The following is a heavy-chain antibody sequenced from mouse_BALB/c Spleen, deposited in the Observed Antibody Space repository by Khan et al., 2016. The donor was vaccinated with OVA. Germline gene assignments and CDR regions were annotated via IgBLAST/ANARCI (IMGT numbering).Heavy chain of an antibody. J-gene: IGHJ4*01. D-gene: IGHD1-1*01. CDR3: TRPSTTEYDYGMDY. Sequence: EVELVESGGGLVQPGGSLKLSCAASGFTFSSYTMSWVRQTPDKRLEWVAFISHGGSSAYYPDTVKGRFTSSRDNAKNTLYLQMSGLKSADTAMYYCTRPSTTEYDYGMDYWGQGTSVTVSS. CDR2: ISHGGSSA. CDR1: GFTFSSYT. V-gene: IGHV5-12-2*01.